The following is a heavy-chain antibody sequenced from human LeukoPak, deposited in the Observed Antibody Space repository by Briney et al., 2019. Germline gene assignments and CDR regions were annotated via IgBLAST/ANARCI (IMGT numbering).Heavy chain of an antibody. CDR2: ISSSSSSTI. V-gene: IGHV3-48*01. D-gene: IGHD2-2*01. CDR1: GFTFSSYS. CDR3: ARAHCSVASCFAEAYYFDY. J-gene: IGHJ4*02. Sequence: GGSLRLSCAASGFTFSSYSMNWVRQALGKGLEWVSYISSSSSSTIYYTDSVKGRFTISRDNAKNSLYLQMNSLRVEDTAVFYCARAHCSVASCFAEAYYFDYWGQGTLVTVSS.